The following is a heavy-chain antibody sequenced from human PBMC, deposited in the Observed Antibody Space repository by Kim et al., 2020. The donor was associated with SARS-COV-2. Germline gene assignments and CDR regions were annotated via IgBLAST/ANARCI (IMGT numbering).Heavy chain of an antibody. V-gene: IGHV3-11*03. D-gene: IGHD3-22*01. CDR2: ISTSSSYT. Sequence: GGSLRLSCAASGFTFSDYYMNWIRQAPGKGLEWVSYISTSSSYTDYADSVKGRFTISRDNAKNSLYLQMNSLRAEDTAVYYCARPRADTGGYYYDFDYWGQGTLVTVSS. J-gene: IGHJ4*02. CDR1: GFTFSDYY. CDR3: ARPRADTGGYYYDFDY.